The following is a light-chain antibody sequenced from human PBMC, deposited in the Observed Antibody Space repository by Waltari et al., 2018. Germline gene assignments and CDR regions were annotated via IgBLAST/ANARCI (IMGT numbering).Light chain of an antibody. Sequence: QSALTQPASVSGSPGQSITISSTAPSSAVGRYNLVSWYQQPPGKAPNLMIYRGRKRPAGVSNRFSGSKSGNTASLTISGLQAEDEADYYCCSYAGSSTFPYVFGTGTKVTVL. J-gene: IGLJ1*01. CDR2: RGR. V-gene: IGLV2-23*03. CDR3: CSYAGSSTFPYV. CDR1: SSAVGRYNL.